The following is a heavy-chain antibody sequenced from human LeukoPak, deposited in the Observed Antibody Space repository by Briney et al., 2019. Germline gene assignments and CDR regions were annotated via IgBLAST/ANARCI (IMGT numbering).Heavy chain of an antibody. V-gene: IGHV3-74*01. Sequence: PGGSLRLSCAASRFTFSDYWMHWVRQAPGKGLVWVSRINSDASRPSYADSVKGRFTIPRDNAKNILYLQMNSLRVEDTALYYCARETREAGSGDHQTDSFDVWGQGTMVSVSS. CDR1: RFTFSDYW. CDR2: INSDASRP. CDR3: ARETREAGSGDHQTDSFDV. D-gene: IGHD2-15*01. J-gene: IGHJ3*01.